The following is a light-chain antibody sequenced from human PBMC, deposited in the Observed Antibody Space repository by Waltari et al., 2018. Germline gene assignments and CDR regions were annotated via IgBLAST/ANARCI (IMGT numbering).Light chain of an antibody. CDR3: QCYDSSLTGSL. V-gene: IGLV1-40*01. Sequence: QSVLTQPPSVSGAPGQRVTISCTGSSSNIGAGYAVHWYQQLPGTAPNLLIYDNTKRPSGVPDRFSGSKSGTSASLAITGLQAEDEADYYCQCYDSSLTGSLFGGGTKLTVL. J-gene: IGLJ3*02. CDR1: SSNIGAGYA. CDR2: DNT.